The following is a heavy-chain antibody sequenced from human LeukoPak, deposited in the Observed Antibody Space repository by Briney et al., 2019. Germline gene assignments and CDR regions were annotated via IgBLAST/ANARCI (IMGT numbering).Heavy chain of an antibody. CDR1: GDSISDYY. J-gene: IGHJ3*02. V-gene: IGHV4-59*08. CDR2: IYYSGST. D-gene: IGHD2-21*02. Sequence: PETLSLTCSVSGDSISDYYWNWIRQPPGKGMEWIGYIYYSGSTNCSPSLKSRVTVSVDKSKNQFSLKLSSVTAADTAIYYCARRRKVPAPRAGDAFDIWGQGTMVTVSS. CDR3: ARRRKVPAPRAGDAFDI.